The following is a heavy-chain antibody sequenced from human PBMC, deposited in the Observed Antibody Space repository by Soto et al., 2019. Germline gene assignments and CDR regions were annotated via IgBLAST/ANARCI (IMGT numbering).Heavy chain of an antibody. Sequence: PGGSLRLSCAASGFTFSTYAMSWVRQAPGKGLEWVAAISGSGGSTYYADSVKGRFTISRDNSKNTLYLQMNSLRAEDTAVYYCAKDHTAQPYSFYYMDVWGKGTXVTLSS. CDR1: GFTFSTYA. J-gene: IGHJ6*03. CDR2: ISGSGGST. CDR3: AKDHTAQPYSFYYMDV. V-gene: IGHV3-23*01.